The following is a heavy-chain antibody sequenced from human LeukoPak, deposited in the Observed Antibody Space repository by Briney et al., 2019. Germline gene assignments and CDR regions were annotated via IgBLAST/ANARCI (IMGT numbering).Heavy chain of an antibody. Sequence: PGGSLRLSCAASGFTFSSYSMNWVRQAPGKGLEWVSYISSSSSTIYYADSVRGRFTNSRDNSKNSLYLQMDSLRAEDTAVYYCARDQKTTVVRRDHWGQGTLVTVSS. CDR2: ISSSSSTI. CDR3: ARDQKTTVVRRDH. D-gene: IGHD4-23*01. J-gene: IGHJ4*02. CDR1: GFTFSSYS. V-gene: IGHV3-48*01.